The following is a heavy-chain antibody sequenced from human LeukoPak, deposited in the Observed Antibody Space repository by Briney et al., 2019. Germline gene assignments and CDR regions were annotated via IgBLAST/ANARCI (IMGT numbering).Heavy chain of an antibody. J-gene: IGHJ4*02. CDR3: PRHRTSSNYFDY. CDR1: GYSISSGYY. Sequence: SETLSLTCAVSGYSISSGYYWGWIRQPPGKGLEWIGSIYHSGSTYYNPSLKSRVTISVDTSKNQFSLKLRSVTAADTAVYYCPRHRTSSNYFDYWGQGTLVTVSS. D-gene: IGHD1-1*01. V-gene: IGHV4-38-2*01. CDR2: IYHSGST.